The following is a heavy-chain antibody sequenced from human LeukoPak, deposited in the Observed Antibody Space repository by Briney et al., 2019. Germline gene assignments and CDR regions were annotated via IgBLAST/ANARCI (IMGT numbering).Heavy chain of an antibody. V-gene: IGHV3-30*02. J-gene: IGHJ4*02. Sequence: GGSLRLSCAASGFTFSSYGMHWARQAPGKGLEWVTFIRYDGSNKYYADSVKGRFTISRDNSKNTLYLQMNSLRAEDTAVYYCAKERGDVVEMATILDYWGQGTLVTVSS. CDR1: GFTFSSYG. D-gene: IGHD5-24*01. CDR2: IRYDGSNK. CDR3: AKERGDVVEMATILDY.